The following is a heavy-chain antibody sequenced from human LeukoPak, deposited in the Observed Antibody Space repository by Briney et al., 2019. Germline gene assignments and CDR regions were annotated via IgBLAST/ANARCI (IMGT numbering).Heavy chain of an antibody. D-gene: IGHD6-19*01. CDR2: IYSGGST. CDR3: ARDSGWYNMDV. Sequence: GGSLRLSCAASGCTVSSNYMSWVRQAPGKGLEWVSVIYSGGSTYYADSVKGRFTISRDNSKNTLYLQMNSLRAEDTAVYYCARDSGWYNMDVWGKGTTVTVSS. V-gene: IGHV3-53*01. J-gene: IGHJ6*03. CDR1: GCTVSSNY.